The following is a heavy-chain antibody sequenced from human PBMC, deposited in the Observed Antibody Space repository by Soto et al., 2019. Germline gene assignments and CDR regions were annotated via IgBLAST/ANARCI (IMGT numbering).Heavy chain of an antibody. CDR2: TYSTGRP. Sequence: QVQLQESGAGLVRPSHTLSLTSSVSGDSISGGGFFGIWIRQFPGKGLEWLGHTYSTGRPYYNPSLKGRVDISVDSPKKHFSLKLRALTAADTALYYCVRARGASVRPAPPGMDGWGQGNAVVVS. D-gene: IGHD3-10*01. CDR1: GDSISGGGFF. J-gene: IGHJ6*02. V-gene: IGHV4-31*03. CDR3: VRARGASVRPAPPGMDG.